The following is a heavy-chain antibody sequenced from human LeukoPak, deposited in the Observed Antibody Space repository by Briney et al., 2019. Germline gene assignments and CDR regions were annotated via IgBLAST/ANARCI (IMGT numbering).Heavy chain of an antibody. CDR3: ARDPTRPDYGGSYFDY. Sequence: SVKVSCKASGGTFSSYAISWVRQAPGQGLEWMGRIIPIFGTANYAQKFQGRVTITTDESTSTAYMELSGLRSEDTAVYYCARDPTRPDYGGSYFDYWGQGTLVTVSS. CDR1: GGTFSSYA. D-gene: IGHD4-23*01. J-gene: IGHJ4*02. V-gene: IGHV1-69*05. CDR2: IIPIFGTA.